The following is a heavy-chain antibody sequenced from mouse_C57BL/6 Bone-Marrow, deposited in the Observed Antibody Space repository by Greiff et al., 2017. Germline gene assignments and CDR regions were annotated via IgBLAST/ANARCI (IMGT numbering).Heavy chain of an antibody. J-gene: IGHJ4*01. V-gene: IGHV1-19*01. CDR3: AMATMITTGIYYAMDY. CDR1: GYTFTDYY. CDR2: INPYNGGT. Sequence: EVQLQQSGPVLVKPGASVKMSCKASGYTFTDYYMNWVKQSHGKSLEWIGVINPYNGGTSYNQKFKGKATLTVDKSSSTAYMELNSLTSEDSAVYYCAMATMITTGIYYAMDYWGQGTSVTVSS. D-gene: IGHD2-4*01.